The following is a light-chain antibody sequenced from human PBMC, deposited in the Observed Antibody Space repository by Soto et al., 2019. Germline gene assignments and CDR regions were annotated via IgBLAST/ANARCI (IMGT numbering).Light chain of an antibody. Sequence: DIQLTQSPSNLSAYVGDRLSITCRASQSISTWLAWHQQKPGKAPKLLIYEASALENGVPSRFSGGGSGTDFTLTISDLQPDDFATYFCQYHNPHWTFGQETQVNVK. J-gene: IGKJ2*01. CDR2: EAS. CDR1: QSISTW. V-gene: IGKV1-5*03. CDR3: QYHNPHWT.